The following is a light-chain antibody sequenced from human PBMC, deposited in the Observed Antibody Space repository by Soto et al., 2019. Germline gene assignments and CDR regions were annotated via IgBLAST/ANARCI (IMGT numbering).Light chain of an antibody. CDR1: SSDVGSYNL. Sequence: QSALTQPASVSGSPGQSITISCTGTSSDVGSYNLVSWYQQHPGKAPKLMIYEGSKRPSGVSNRFSGSKSGNTASLTISGLQAEDEADYYCCSYGGSRVVVGGTKLTVL. CDR2: EGS. CDR3: CSYGGSRV. V-gene: IGLV2-23*01. J-gene: IGLJ2*01.